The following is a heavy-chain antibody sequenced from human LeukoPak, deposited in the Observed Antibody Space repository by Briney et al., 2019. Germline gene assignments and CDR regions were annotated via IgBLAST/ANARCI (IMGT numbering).Heavy chain of an antibody. J-gene: IGHJ4*02. Sequence: GGSLRLSCAASGFTFNNAWMSCVRQAPGKGLEWVGRIKGKTDGETTDYATPVKGRFIISRDDSKDTLYLQMNSLKTEDTAIYYCTTEGCYVSRIYWGQRTLVTVSS. D-gene: IGHD2-2*01. CDR1: GFTFNNAW. CDR3: TTEGCYVSRIY. CDR2: IKGKTDGETT. V-gene: IGHV3-15*01.